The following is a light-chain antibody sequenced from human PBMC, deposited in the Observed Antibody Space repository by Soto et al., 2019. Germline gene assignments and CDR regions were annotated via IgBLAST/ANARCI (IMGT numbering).Light chain of an antibody. CDR3: QQHNSYLFT. V-gene: IGKV1-9*01. CDR1: QGISSY. J-gene: IGKJ3*01. CDR2: AAS. Sequence: IQLTQSPSSLSASVGDRVTITCRASQGISSYLAWYQQKPGKAPKLLIYAASTLQSGVPSRFSGSGSGTDYSLTISSLQPEDFAPYYCQQHNSYLFTFGPGTKVDIK.